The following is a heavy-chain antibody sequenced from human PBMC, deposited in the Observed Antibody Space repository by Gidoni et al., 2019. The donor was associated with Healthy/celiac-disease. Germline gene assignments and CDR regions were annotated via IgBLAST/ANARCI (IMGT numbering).Heavy chain of an antibody. Sequence: QVQLQQWGAGLLKPSETLSLTCAVYGGSFSGYYWRWIRQPPGKGLEWIGEINHSGSTNYNPSLKSRVTISVDTSKNQFSLKLSSVTAADTAVYYCARGAVNDYDSSGQWDVEGFDYWGQGTLVTVSS. CDR3: ARGAVNDYDSSGQWDVEGFDY. CDR2: INHSGST. CDR1: GGSFSGYY. V-gene: IGHV4-34*01. J-gene: IGHJ4*02. D-gene: IGHD3-22*01.